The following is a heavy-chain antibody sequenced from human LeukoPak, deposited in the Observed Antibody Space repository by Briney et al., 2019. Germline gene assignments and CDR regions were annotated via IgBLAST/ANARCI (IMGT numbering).Heavy chain of an antibody. Sequence: PGRSLRLSCAASGFTFSSYAMHWVRQAPGKGLEWVAVIPYDGSNKYYADSVKGRFTISRDNSKNTLYLQMNSLRAEDTAVYYCARDFGARGILLWFGTFDYWGQGTLVTVSS. CDR1: GFTFSSYA. D-gene: IGHD3-10*01. CDR3: ARDFGARGILLWFGTFDY. CDR2: IPYDGSNK. V-gene: IGHV3-30*01. J-gene: IGHJ4*02.